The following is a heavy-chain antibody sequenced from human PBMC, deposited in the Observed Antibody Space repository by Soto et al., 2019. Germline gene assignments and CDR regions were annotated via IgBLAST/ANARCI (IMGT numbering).Heavy chain of an antibody. V-gene: IGHV1-2*02. D-gene: IGHD6-13*01. Sequence: RAAVKVSCKASGYTFTGYYMHWVRQAPGEELEWMGWIRPDNGNTDFTRKFQGRFTMTRDTSISTAYLELSSLRSDDTAVYYCARGSVASAAKPSGMDVWGQGTTVTVSS. CDR2: IRPDNGNT. CDR1: GYTFTGYY. J-gene: IGHJ6*02. CDR3: ARGSVASAAKPSGMDV.